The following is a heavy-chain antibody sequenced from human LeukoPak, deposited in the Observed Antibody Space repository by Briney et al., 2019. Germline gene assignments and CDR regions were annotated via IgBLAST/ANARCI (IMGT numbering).Heavy chain of an antibody. CDR3: ARASGWRDGFDI. Sequence: GGPLRLSWAASGSTFSSYSINWVRKAPGKGLEWVSSISSSSSYIYYADSVKGRFTISRDNAKNSLYLQMNSLRAEDTAVYYCARASGWRDGFDIWGQGTMVTVSS. J-gene: IGHJ3*02. CDR2: ISSSSSYI. V-gene: IGHV3-21*01. CDR1: GSTFSSYS. D-gene: IGHD3-10*01.